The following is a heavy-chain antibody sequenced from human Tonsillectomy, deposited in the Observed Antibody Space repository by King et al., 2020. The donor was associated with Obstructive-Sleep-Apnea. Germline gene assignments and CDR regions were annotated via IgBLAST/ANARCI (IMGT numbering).Heavy chain of an antibody. CDR3: AAVLGLDY. D-gene: IGHD6-19*01. CDR2: ISSSSSTI. Sequence: VQLVESGGGLVQPGGSLRLSCTASGFTFSSCSMTWVRQAPGKGLEWFSYISSSSSTIYYADSVKGRFTISRDNAKNSLYLQMNSLRAEDTAVYYCAAVLGLDYWGQGTLVTVSS. V-gene: IGHV3-48*04. J-gene: IGHJ4*02. CDR1: GFTFSSCS.